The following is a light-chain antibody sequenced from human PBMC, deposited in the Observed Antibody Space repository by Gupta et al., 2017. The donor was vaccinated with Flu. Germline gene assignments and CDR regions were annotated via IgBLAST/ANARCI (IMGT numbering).Light chain of an antibody. CDR2: DAS. J-gene: IGKJ2*01. V-gene: IGKV1-12*01. CDR1: QDISRW. CDR3: QQANSFPHT. Sequence: DIQMTQSPSSVSASIGDRVTITCRASQDISRWLAWYQQKPGKATELLIYDASSLQSGVPSRFTGSGSGTDFTLTISSLQPEDSETYYCQQANSFPHTFGQGTKLEIK.